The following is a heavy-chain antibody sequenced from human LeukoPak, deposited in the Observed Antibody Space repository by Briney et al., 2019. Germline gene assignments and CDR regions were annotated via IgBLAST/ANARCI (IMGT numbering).Heavy chain of an antibody. Sequence: GGSLRLSCAASGFTFSTYWMHWVRQAPGKGLVWVSHISSDGSIAINADSVEGRFTVSRDNAKNTLYLQMNSLRVEDTAVYYCARADYGGNSDFHYWGQGTLVTVSS. CDR3: ARADYGGNSDFHY. CDR1: GFTFSTYW. V-gene: IGHV3-74*01. CDR2: ISSDGSIA. J-gene: IGHJ4*02. D-gene: IGHD4-23*01.